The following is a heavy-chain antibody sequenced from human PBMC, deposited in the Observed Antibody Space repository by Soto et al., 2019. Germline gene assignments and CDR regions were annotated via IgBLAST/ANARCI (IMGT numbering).Heavy chain of an antibody. J-gene: IGHJ6*02. CDR3: ARDLWGYCGTDCYPLDV. CDR1: GGSIRSYY. D-gene: IGHD2-21*02. Sequence: SETLSLTCTVSGGSIRSYYWSWIRQAPGKGLEWIGYLYNSGSTVYNPSLKSRVTISVDTSKDQFSLKLNSVTAADTAVYYCARDLWGYCGTDCYPLDVWGQGTTVT. V-gene: IGHV4-59*01. CDR2: LYNSGST.